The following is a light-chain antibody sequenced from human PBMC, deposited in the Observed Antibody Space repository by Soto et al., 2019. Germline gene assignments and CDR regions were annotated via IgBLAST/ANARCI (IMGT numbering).Light chain of an antibody. CDR1: QSVSTY. J-gene: IGKJ1*01. CDR2: DAS. Sequence: EIVLTQSPATLSLSPGERATLSCRASQSVSTYLAWYQQKPGQAPILLIYDASNRATGIPARFSGSGSGTDFTLTISSLEPEDFAVYYCQQRSNWPPTWTFGQGTKVEI. CDR3: QQRSNWPPTWT. V-gene: IGKV3-11*01.